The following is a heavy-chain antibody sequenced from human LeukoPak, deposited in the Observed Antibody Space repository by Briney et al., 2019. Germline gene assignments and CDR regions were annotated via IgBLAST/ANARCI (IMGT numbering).Heavy chain of an antibody. CDR2: INYRGSA. J-gene: IGHJ3*02. Sequence: PSQTLSLTCTVSGGSISSVDYYWSWIRQYPGKGLEWIGYINYRGSAYYNPSLKSRVTISVDTSKNQFSLKLTSVTAADTAVYYCARDPVPGDSFDIWGQGTMVTVSS. V-gene: IGHV4-31*03. CDR1: GGSISSVDYY. CDR3: ARDPVPGDSFDI.